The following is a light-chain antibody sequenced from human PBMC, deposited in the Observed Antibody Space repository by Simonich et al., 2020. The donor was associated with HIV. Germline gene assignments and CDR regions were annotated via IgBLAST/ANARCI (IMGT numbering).Light chain of an antibody. CDR2: EVS. V-gene: IGKV2-29*02. CDR1: QSLLHSGGKTY. J-gene: IGKJ1*01. CDR3: QQYYSTPGT. Sequence: DIVMTQTPLSLSVTPGQPASISCKSSQSLLHSGGKTYLHWYLQKPGQSPQLLIYEVSSRFSGVPDRFSGSGSGTDFTLTISSLQAEDVAVYYCQQYYSTPGTFGQGTKVEIK.